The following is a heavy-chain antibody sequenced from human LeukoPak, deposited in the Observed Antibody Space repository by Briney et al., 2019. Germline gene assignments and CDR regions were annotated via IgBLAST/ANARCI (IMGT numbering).Heavy chain of an antibody. Sequence: ASVKVSCRASGYTFTGYYMHWVRQAPGQGLEWMGRINPNSGGTNYAQKFQGRVTMTRDTSISTAYMELSRLRSDDTAVYYCARGWRPTIAVAGLLDYWGQGTLVTVSS. V-gene: IGHV1-2*06. J-gene: IGHJ4*02. CDR3: ARGWRPTIAVAGLLDY. D-gene: IGHD6-19*01. CDR1: GYTFTGYY. CDR2: INPNSGGT.